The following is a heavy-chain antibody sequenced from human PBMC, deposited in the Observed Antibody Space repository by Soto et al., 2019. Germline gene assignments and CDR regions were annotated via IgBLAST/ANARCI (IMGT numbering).Heavy chain of an antibody. D-gene: IGHD2-15*01. V-gene: IGHV4-31*03. J-gene: IGHJ4*02. CDR3: ARTKCSGGSCYSCSLDY. CDR1: GGSITTGCYY. Sequence: PSETLSLTCTVCGGSITTGCYYWSWIRQLPGKGLEWIGHRYYSESTYYNPSLKSRVSISLDTSKKQFSLKLSFVTAADTAMYYCARTKCSGGSCYSCSLDYWGQRTPVTVSS. CDR2: RYYSEST.